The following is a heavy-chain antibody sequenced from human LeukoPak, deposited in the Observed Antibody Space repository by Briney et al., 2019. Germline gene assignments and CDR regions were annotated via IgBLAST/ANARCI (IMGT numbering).Heavy chain of an antibody. Sequence: ASVKVSCKASGYTFTGYYMHWVRQAPGQGLEWMGWINPNSGGTNYAQKFQGRVTMTRDTSISTAYMELSRLRSEDTAVYYCARGPGGVILTARLFFDYWGQGTLVTVSS. CDR2: INPNSGGT. CDR1: GYTFTGYY. J-gene: IGHJ4*02. D-gene: IGHD3-3*01. CDR3: ARGPGGVILTARLFFDY. V-gene: IGHV1-2*02.